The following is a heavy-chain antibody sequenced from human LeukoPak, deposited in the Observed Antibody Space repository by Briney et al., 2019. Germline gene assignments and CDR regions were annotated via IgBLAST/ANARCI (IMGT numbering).Heavy chain of an antibody. J-gene: IGHJ6*02. D-gene: IGHD2-2*02. Sequence: SQTLSLTCAISGDSVSSNSAAWNWIRQSPSRGLEWLGRTYYRSKWYNDYAVSVKSRITINPDTSKNQFSLQLNSVTPEGTAVYYCARDGIVVVPAAIIYYYYGMDVWGQGTTVTVSS. CDR1: GDSVSSNSAA. CDR3: ARDGIVVVPAAIIYYYYGMDV. V-gene: IGHV6-1*01. CDR2: TYYRSKWYN.